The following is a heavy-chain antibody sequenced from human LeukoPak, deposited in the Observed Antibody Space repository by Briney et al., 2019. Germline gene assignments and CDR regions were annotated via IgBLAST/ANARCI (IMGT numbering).Heavy chain of an antibody. D-gene: IGHD5-18*01. CDR2: IYTRGST. Sequence: SETLSLTCTVSGDSISSGNYYWNWIRQPAGKGLEWIGRIYTRGSTHYNSSPKSRVTISVDTSKNQFSLKLRSVTAADTAVDYCATLGYSYGTDYWGQGTLVTVSS. J-gene: IGHJ4*02. CDR1: GDSISSGNYY. CDR3: ATLGYSYGTDY. V-gene: IGHV4-61*02.